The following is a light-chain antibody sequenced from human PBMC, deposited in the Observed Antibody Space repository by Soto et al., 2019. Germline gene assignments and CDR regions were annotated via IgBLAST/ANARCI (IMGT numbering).Light chain of an antibody. V-gene: IGLV2-14*01. CDR2: GVS. CDR3: SSYTRSSTWV. CDR1: SSDIGAYDY. J-gene: IGLJ3*02. Sequence: QSALTQPASVSGSPGQSITISCTGTSSDIGAYDYVSWHQQHPGKAPKLMIYGVSNRPSGVSNRFSGSKSGNTASLTISRLQAEDEAYYYCSSYTRSSTWVFGGGTKLTVL.